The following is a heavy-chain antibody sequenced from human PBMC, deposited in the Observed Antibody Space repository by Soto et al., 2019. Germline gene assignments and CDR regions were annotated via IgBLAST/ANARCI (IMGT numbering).Heavy chain of an antibody. D-gene: IGHD3-22*01. J-gene: IGHJ4*02. CDR2: VGTANDNT. CDR1: GYPFPAYG. Sequence: FQMVKSGPEVKLPGASGRVSCKTFGYPFPAYGLAWLRRAPGQGPEWMGWVGTANDNTNYAEKFQGRVTMTTDTSTATTYMELRSLRSDDTAVYYCARELNTDSSAYYSFAYWGQGTLVTVSS. V-gene: IGHV1-18*01. CDR3: ARELNTDSSAYYSFAY.